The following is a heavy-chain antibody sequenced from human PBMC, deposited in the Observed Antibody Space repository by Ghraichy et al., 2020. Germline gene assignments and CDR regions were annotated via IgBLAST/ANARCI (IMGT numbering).Heavy chain of an antibody. V-gene: IGHV4-4*02. Sequence: GSLRLSCAVSGGSISSSNWWSWVRQPPGKGLEWIGEIYHSGSTNYNPSLKSRVTISVDKSKNQFSLKLSSVTAADTAVYYCARVEMATMGFDYWGQGTLVTVSS. CDR3: ARVEMATMGFDY. CDR2: IYHSGST. CDR1: GGSISSSNW. D-gene: IGHD5-24*01. J-gene: IGHJ4*02.